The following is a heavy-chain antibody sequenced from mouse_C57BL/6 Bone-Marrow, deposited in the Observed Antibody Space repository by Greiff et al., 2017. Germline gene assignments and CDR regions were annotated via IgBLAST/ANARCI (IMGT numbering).Heavy chain of an antibody. CDR2: IDPDNGDT. CDR3: TTGRYGRVDY. Sequence: VQLQQSGAELVKPGASVKLSCKASGFTINDYYMHWVKQRPEQGLEWIGWIDPDNGDTEYASKFQGQATMTADTSSNTAYLQLSSLTSEDTAVYCYTTGRYGRVDYWGQGTTLTVSS. CDR1: GFTINDYY. D-gene: IGHD1-1*02. J-gene: IGHJ2*01. V-gene: IGHV14-4*01.